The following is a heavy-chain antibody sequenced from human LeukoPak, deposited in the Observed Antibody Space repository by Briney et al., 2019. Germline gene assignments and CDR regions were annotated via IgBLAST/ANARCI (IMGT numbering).Heavy chain of an antibody. D-gene: IGHD1-26*01. J-gene: IGHJ4*02. CDR1: GGSISSYY. CDR3: AIGLYSGIYYFDY. V-gene: IGHV4-4*07. Sequence: SETLSLTCTVSGGSISSYYWSWIRQPAGKGLEWIGRIYTSGSTNYNPSLKGRVTMLVDTYKNQFSLKLNSVPPADTAVYDCAIGLYSGIYYFDYWGQGTLVTVSS. CDR2: IYTSGST.